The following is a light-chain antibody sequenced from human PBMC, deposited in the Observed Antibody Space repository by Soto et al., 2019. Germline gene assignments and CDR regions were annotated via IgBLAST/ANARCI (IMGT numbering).Light chain of an antibody. J-gene: IGKJ2*01. CDR3: QQYSSYPYT. CDR1: QSISSR. V-gene: IGKV1-5*03. CDR2: KTS. Sequence: DIQMTQSPSTLSSSVGDRVTNTCRASQSISSRLAWYQQKPGRAPKLLIYKTSRSQSGVPSRFSGSGSGTEFTLTITSLQPDDFATYFCQQYSSYPYTFGQGTKLEIK.